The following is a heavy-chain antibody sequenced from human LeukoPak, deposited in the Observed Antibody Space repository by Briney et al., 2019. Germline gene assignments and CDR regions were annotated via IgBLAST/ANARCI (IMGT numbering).Heavy chain of an antibody. D-gene: IGHD4-23*01. CDR3: ARIEDYGGNSVNY. V-gene: IGHV4-59*01. CDR1: GGSISSYY. J-gene: IGHJ4*02. CDR2: IYYSGST. Sequence: SETLSLTCTVSGGSISSYYWSWIRQPPGKGLEWIGYIYYSGSTNYNPSLKSRVTISVDTSKNQFSLKLSSVTAADTAVYYCARIEDYGGNSVNYWGQGTLVTVSS.